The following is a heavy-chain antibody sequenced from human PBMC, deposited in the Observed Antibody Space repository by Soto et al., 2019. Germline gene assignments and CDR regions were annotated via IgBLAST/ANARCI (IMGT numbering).Heavy chain of an antibody. CDR1: GGSISSGGSS. D-gene: IGHD6-13*01. J-gene: IGHJ5*02. CDR3: ARDLPRAAARGRARGWFDP. V-gene: IGHV4-30-2*01. Sequence: SETLSLTCAVSGGSISSGGSSCSWIRQPPGRGLEWIGYIYHSVSTYYNPSLKSRVTISVDRSKNQFSLKLSSVTAADTAGYYWARDLPRAAARGRARGWFDPWGQGTLVTVSS. CDR2: IYHSVST.